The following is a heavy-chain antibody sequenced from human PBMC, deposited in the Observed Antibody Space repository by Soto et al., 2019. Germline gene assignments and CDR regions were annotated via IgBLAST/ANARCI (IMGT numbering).Heavy chain of an antibody. D-gene: IGHD2-21*01. Sequence: PGGFLRLSCAASGFSFSNFAMSWVLQAPGKGLEWVSGIGAGGAITFYADSVKGRFGISRDNSKNKVDLQVNRLRAEDTEVYFCAKDDVTDRGEDYFDHWGPGTLVTVSS. CDR3: AKDDVTDRGEDYFDH. CDR1: GFSFSNFA. J-gene: IGHJ4*02. V-gene: IGHV3-23*01. CDR2: IGAGGAIT.